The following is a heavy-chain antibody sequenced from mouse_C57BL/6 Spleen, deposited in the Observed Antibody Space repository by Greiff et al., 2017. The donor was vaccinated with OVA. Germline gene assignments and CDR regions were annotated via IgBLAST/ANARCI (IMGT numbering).Heavy chain of an antibody. CDR2: ISDGGSYT. Sequence: EVKLMESGGGLVKPGGSLKLSCAASGFTFSSYAMSWVRQTPEKRLEWVATISDGGSYTYYPDNVKGRFTISRDNAKNNLYLQMSHLKSEDTAMYYCARDFSPLYYYGSSSFAYWGQGTLVTVSA. J-gene: IGHJ3*01. V-gene: IGHV5-4*01. D-gene: IGHD1-1*01. CDR1: GFTFSSYA. CDR3: ARDFSPLYYYGSSSFAY.